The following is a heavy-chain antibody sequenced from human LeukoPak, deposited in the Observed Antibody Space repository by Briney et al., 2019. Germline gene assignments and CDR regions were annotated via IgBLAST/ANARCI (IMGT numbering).Heavy chain of an antibody. Sequence: SETLSLTCTVSGGSISSGGYYWSWIRQPPGKGLEWIGYIYHSGSTYYNPSLKSRVTISVDRSKNQFSLKLSSVTAADTAVYYCARQEPVNYYDSSGYYLQYSAFDIWGQGTMVTVSS. V-gene: IGHV4-30-2*01. CDR2: IYHSGST. CDR1: GGSISSGGYY. CDR3: ARQEPVNYYDSSGYYLQYSAFDI. J-gene: IGHJ3*02. D-gene: IGHD3-22*01.